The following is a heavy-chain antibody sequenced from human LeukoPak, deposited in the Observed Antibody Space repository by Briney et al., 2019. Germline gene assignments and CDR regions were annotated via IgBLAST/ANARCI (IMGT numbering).Heavy chain of an antibody. V-gene: IGHV4-34*01. CDR1: GGSFSGYY. D-gene: IGHD6-19*01. CDR2: INHSGST. J-gene: IGHJ3*02. CDR3: ARRGEAGTAAFDI. Sequence: PSETLSLTCAVYGGSFSGYYWSWIRQPPGKGLEWIGEINHSGSTNYNPSLKSRVTISVDTSKNQFSLEVNSVTAADTAVYYCARRGEAGTAAFDIWGQGTMVTVSS.